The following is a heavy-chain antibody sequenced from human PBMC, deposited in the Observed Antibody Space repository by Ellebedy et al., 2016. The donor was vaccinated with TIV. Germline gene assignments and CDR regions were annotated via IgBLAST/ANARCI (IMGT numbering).Heavy chain of an antibody. J-gene: IGHJ4*02. Sequence: GGSLRLSCAAFGFTFDDYAMHWVRQGPGKGLEWISLISGDGNTRYYADSVKGRFTISRDNPDNTLHLHMSSLRADDTAVYYCAKGRSAAVDYWGQGTLITVSS. CDR3: AKGRSAAVDY. CDR2: ISGDGNTR. CDR1: GFTFDDYA. D-gene: IGHD6-13*01. V-gene: IGHV3-43*02.